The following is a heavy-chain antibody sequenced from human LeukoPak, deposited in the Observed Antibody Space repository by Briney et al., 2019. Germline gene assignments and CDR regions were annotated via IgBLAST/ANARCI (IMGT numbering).Heavy chain of an antibody. CDR2: ISAYNGNT. V-gene: IGHV1-18*01. CDR3: ARGSRRLRVAPADY. Sequence: GASVKVSCKASGYTFTSYGISWVRQAPGQGLEWMGWISAYNGNTNYAQKFQGRVTMTRDTSISTAYMELSRLRSDDTAVYYCARGSRRLRVAPADYWGQGTLVTVSS. J-gene: IGHJ4*02. D-gene: IGHD2-15*01. CDR1: GYTFTSYG.